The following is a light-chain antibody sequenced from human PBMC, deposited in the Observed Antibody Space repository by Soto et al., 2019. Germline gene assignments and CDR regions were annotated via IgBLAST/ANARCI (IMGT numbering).Light chain of an antibody. CDR1: QSVSRSD. CDR3: QQYGSSPLT. J-gene: IGKJ4*01. Sequence: ESVVTQSPGTLSLSPGERATLSCRASQSVSRSDLAWYQQTPGQAPRLLIYGASSRATGIPDRVSGSGSGTDFTLTISRLEPEDFAVYYCQQYGSSPLTFGGGTKVEIK. CDR2: GAS. V-gene: IGKV3-20*01.